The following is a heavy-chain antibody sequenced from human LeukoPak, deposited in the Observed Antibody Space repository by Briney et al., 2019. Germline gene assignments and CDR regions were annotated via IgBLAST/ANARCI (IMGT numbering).Heavy chain of an antibody. J-gene: IGHJ4*02. V-gene: IGHV3-48*03. CDR3: ARTLTTTYS. Sequence: GSLRLPCAASGFTFSSHEMNWVRQAPGKGLEWLSYISNSGGDINYAGSVKGRFTISRDNAKNSLYLQTNSLRVEDTAVYYCARTLTTTYSWGQGTLVTVSS. CDR2: ISNSGGDI. D-gene: IGHD4-17*01. CDR1: GFTFSSHE.